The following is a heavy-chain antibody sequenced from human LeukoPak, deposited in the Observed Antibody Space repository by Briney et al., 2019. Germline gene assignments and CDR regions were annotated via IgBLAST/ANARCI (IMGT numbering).Heavy chain of an antibody. D-gene: IGHD3-10*01. CDR1: GGSFSGYY. CDR2: INHSGST. J-gene: IGHJ6*03. CDR3: AKSSGGFGELNLVRYHYMDV. Sequence: PSETLSLTCAVYGGSFSGYYWSWIRQPPGKGLEWIGEINHSGSTNYNPSLKSRVTISVDTSKNQFSLKLSSVTAADTAVYYCAKSSGGFGELNLVRYHYMDVWGKGTTVTISS. V-gene: IGHV4-34*01.